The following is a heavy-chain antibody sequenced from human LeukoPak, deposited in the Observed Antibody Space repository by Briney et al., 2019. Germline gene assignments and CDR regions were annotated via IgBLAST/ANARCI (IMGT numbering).Heavy chain of an antibody. D-gene: IGHD3-3*02. CDR2: ISYDGSNK. Sequence: PGRSLTLSCAASGFTVSIFGMHWVRQAPGKGREWVAVISYDGSNKYYEDSVKGRFTISRDNSKNTLYLQMNSLRAEDTAAYYCATKFPGALASGPDYWGQGTLVTVSS. CDR1: GFTVSIFG. J-gene: IGHJ4*02. CDR3: ATKFPGALASGPDY. V-gene: IGHV3-30*03.